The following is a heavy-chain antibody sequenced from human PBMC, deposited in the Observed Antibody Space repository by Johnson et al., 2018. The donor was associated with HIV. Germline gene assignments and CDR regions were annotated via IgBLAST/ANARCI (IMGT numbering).Heavy chain of an antibody. J-gene: IGHJ3*02. CDR2: ISYDGSNK. V-gene: IGHV3-30*18. Sequence: QVQLVESGGGVVQPGRSLRLSCAASGFTFSSYGIHWVRQAPGKGLEWVAVISYDGSNKDYADSVKGRFTISRDNSKNTLYLQMNSLRAEDTAVYYCAKDRKWELLRLDAFDIWGQGTMVTVSS. D-gene: IGHD1-26*01. CDR1: GFTFSSYG. CDR3: AKDRKWELLRLDAFDI.